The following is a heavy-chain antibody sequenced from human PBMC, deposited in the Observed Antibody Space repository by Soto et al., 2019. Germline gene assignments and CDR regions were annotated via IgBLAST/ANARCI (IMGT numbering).Heavy chain of an antibody. D-gene: IGHD3-16*01. Sequence: EVQLLQSGGGLVQPGGSLKLSCEASGFIFSNNAINWVRQAPGKGLGWVSIVTVRGDTKYYADSVKGRFPISRDNSKNTLYLQVNSLTAEDTAVYYCAKDRLGGGLDYWGQGTLVSVSS. CDR2: VTVRGDTK. CDR1: GFIFSNNA. J-gene: IGHJ4*02. CDR3: AKDRLGGGLDY. V-gene: IGHV3-23*01.